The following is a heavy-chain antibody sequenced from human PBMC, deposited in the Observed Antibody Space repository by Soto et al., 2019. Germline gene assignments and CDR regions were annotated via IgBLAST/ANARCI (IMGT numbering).Heavy chain of an antibody. CDR1: GFTVSSNY. Sequence: EVQLVESGGGLVQPGGSLRLSCAASGFTVSSNYMSWVRQAPGKGLEWVSVIYSGGSTYYADSVKGRFTISRDNSKNTLYLQMNSLRAEDTAVYYCARDGYDSSGYYPEDFQHWGQGTLVTVSS. J-gene: IGHJ1*01. V-gene: IGHV3-66*01. CDR3: ARDGYDSSGYYPEDFQH. D-gene: IGHD3-22*01. CDR2: IYSGGST.